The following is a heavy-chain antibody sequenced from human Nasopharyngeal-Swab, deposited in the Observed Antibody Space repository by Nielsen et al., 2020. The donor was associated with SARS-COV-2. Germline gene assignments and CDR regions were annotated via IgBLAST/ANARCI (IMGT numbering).Heavy chain of an antibody. Sequence: GEPLKISCAASGFTFSSYAMHWVRQAPGKGLEWVAVISYDGSNKYYADSVKGRFTISRDNSKNTLYLQMNSLRAEDTAVYYCARDPDVDIVATDAFDIWGQGTMVTVSS. V-gene: IGHV3-30-3*01. CDR2: ISYDGSNK. CDR1: GFTFSSYA. D-gene: IGHD5-12*01. J-gene: IGHJ3*02. CDR3: ARDPDVDIVATDAFDI.